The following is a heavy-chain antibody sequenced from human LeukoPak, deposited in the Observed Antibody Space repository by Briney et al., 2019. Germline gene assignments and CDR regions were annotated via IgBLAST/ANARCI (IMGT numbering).Heavy chain of an antibody. V-gene: IGHV4-30-2*01. CDR2: IYHSGST. D-gene: IGHD4-17*01. J-gene: IGHJ4*02. CDR3: ARTTVTTGAFDY. Sequence: PSQTLSLTRAVSGGSISSGGYSWSWIRQPPGKGLEWIGYIYHSGSTYYNPSLKSRVTISVDRSKNQFSLKLSSVTAADTAVYYCARTTVTTGAFDYWGQGTLVTVSS. CDR1: GGSISSGGYS.